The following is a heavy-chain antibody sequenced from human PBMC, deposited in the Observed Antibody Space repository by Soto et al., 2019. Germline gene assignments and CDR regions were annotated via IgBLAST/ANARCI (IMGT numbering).Heavy chain of an antibody. CDR1: GGSISSGGYC. V-gene: IGHV4-31*03. D-gene: IGHD3-10*01. J-gene: IGHJ4*02. Sequence: QVQLQESGPGLVKPSQTLSLTCTVSGGSISSGGYCWSWVRQLPGKGLEWIGYINYSGSTSYNPSLKSRVTMSVATSKNQFSLELSSVTAADTAVYYCAREPRFSGSYVDYWGQGTLVTVSS. CDR2: INYSGST. CDR3: AREPRFSGSYVDY.